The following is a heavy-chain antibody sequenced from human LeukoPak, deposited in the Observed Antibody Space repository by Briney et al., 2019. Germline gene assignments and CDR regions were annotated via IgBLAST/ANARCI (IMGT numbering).Heavy chain of an antibody. Sequence: QPGGSLRLSCEASGFTFSDHQMDWVRRAPGKGLEWVGRIRNKVNRYTTEFAASVKGRFVISRDDSRNSLYLQMNSLKTEDTAVYYCARLGLVRARNYLDYWGQGTLVTVSS. CDR1: GFTFSDHQ. D-gene: IGHD1-26*01. CDR3: ARLGLVRARNYLDY. CDR2: IRNKVNRYTT. V-gene: IGHV3-72*01. J-gene: IGHJ4*02.